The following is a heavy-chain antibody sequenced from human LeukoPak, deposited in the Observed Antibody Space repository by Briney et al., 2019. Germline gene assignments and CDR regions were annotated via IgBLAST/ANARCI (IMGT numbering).Heavy chain of an antibody. CDR3: ARGEFSGLDY. CDR2: ILYDGGNA. Sequence: GGSLRLSCAASGFTFSSYAMHWVRQAPGKGLEWVAVILYDGGNAHYADSVRGRFTISRDNPKNTLWLQMNSLTPDDTAVYYCARGEFSGLDYWGQGTLVTVSS. V-gene: IGHV3-30-3*01. J-gene: IGHJ4*02. CDR1: GFTFSSYA. D-gene: IGHD5-12*01.